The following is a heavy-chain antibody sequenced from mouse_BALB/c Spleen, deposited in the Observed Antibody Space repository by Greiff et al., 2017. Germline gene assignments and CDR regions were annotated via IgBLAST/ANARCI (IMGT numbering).Heavy chain of an antibody. CDR2: IWSGGST. D-gene: IGHD2-3*01. V-gene: IGHV2-2*02. CDR1: GFSLTSYG. Sequence: VKLQESGPGLVQPSQSLSITCTVSGFSLTSYGVHWVRQSPGKGLEWLGVIWSGGSTDYNAAFISRLSISKDNSKSQVFFKMNSLQANDTAIYYCARGPGWLLGYFDYWGQGTTLTVSS. J-gene: IGHJ2*01. CDR3: ARGPGWLLGYFDY.